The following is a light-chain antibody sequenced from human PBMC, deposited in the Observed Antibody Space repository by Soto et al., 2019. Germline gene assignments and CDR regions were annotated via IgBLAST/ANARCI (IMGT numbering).Light chain of an antibody. CDR2: STN. CDR1: SRSVSTNYY. CDR3: VLYMGSGINV. J-gene: IGLJ7*01. V-gene: IGLV8-61*01. Sequence: QAVVTQEPSVSVSPGGTVAFTSGLSSRSVSTNYYPSWYQQTPGQSPRTLMYSTNTRSSGVPDRFSGSILGNKAALTITGAQPDDESDYYCVLYMGSGINVFGGGTQLTVL.